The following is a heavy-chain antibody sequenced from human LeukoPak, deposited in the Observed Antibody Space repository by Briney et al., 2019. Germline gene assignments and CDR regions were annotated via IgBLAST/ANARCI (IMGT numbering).Heavy chain of an antibody. D-gene: IGHD3-9*01. Sequence: PGGSLRLSCAASGFTFSTYGIHWVRQAPGKGLEGVTFIRYDGSDKYYADSVKGRFTISRDNSKNTLYRQMNSLRREDTAMYYCARDRFPYDILTGQDYWGQGTLVTVSS. J-gene: IGHJ4*02. CDR1: GFTFSTYG. V-gene: IGHV3-30*02. CDR2: IRYDGSDK. CDR3: ARDRFPYDILTGQDY.